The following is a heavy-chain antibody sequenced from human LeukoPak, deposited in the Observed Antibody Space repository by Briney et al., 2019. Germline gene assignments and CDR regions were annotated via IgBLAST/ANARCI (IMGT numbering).Heavy chain of an antibody. CDR1: GFTLSTYA. Sequence: GGSLRLSCAASGFTLSTYAMSWVRQAPGKGLEWVSAISTTGDRTNYADSVKGRFTISRDNSKNTLYLQINSLRAEDTAVYYCSRQRYLDWYGDYWGQGTLVTVSS. J-gene: IGHJ4*02. CDR2: ISTTGDRT. D-gene: IGHD3-9*01. V-gene: IGHV3-23*01. CDR3: SRQRYLDWYGDY.